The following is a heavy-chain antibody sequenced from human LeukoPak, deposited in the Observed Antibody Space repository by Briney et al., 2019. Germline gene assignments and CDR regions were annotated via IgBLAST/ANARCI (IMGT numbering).Heavy chain of an antibody. J-gene: IGHJ4*02. V-gene: IGHV1-18*01. D-gene: IGHD3-22*01. CDR3: ARDLYYYDSSGYLAFGY. Sequence: GASVKVSCKASVYTFPSYGISWVRQAPGQGLEWMGWISAYNGNTNYAQKLQGRVTMTTDTSTSTAYMELRSLRSDDTALYYCARDLYYYDSSGYLAFGYWGQGTLVTVSS. CDR2: ISAYNGNT. CDR1: VYTFPSYG.